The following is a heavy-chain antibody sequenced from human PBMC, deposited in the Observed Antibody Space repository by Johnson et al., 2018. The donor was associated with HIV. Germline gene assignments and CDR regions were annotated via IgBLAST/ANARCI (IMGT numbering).Heavy chain of an antibody. CDR1: GFTFSSYA. CDR2: ISYDGSNK. V-gene: IGHV3-30-3*01. CDR3: AKVRRAVYGFDI. Sequence: QVQLVESGGGVVQPGRSLRLSCAASGFTFSSYAMHWVRQAPGKGLAWVAVISYDGSNKYYADSVKGRFTVSSDDSKNTLYLQMNSLRAEDTAVYYCAKVRRAVYGFDIWGQGTMVTVSS. J-gene: IGHJ3*02.